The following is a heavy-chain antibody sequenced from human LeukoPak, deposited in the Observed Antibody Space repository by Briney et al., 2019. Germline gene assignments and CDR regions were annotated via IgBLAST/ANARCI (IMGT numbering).Heavy chain of an antibody. CDR3: ARAYCSGGSCYWYFDL. V-gene: IGHV6-1*01. D-gene: IGHD2-15*01. Sequence: SQTLSLTCAISGDSVSSNSAAWNWIRQSPSRGLEWLGRTYYRSKWYNDYAVSVKSRITINPDTSKNQFSLHLNSVSPEDTAVYYCARAYCSGGSCYWYFDLWGRGTLVTVSS. J-gene: IGHJ2*01. CDR1: GDSVSSNSAA. CDR2: TYYRSKWYN.